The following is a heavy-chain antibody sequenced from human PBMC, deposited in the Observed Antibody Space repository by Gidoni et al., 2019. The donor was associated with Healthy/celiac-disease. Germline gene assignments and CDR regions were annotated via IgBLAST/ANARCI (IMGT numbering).Heavy chain of an antibody. CDR3: TTDGPGVEWLAEGDY. D-gene: IGHD6-19*01. Sequence: EVQLVESGGGLVKPGGSLRLSCAASGFTFSNACMSWVRQAPGKGLEWVGRIKSKTDGGTTDYAAPVKGRFTISRDDSKNTLYLQMNSLKTEDTAVYYCTTDGPGVEWLAEGDYWGQGTLVTVSS. J-gene: IGHJ4*02. V-gene: IGHV3-15*01. CDR2: IKSKTDGGTT. CDR1: GFTFSNAC.